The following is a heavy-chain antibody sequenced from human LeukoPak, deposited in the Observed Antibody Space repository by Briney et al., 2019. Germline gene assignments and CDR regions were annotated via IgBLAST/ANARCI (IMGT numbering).Heavy chain of an antibody. J-gene: IGHJ4*02. CDR3: ARVEYYYDSSGYFPPDY. CDR1: GYTFTSYG. V-gene: IGHV1-18*01. D-gene: IGHD3-22*01. CDR2: ISAYNGNT. Sequence: ASVKVSCKASGYTFTSYGISWVRQAPGQRLEWMGWISAYNGNTNYAQKLQGRVTMTTDTSTSTAYMELRSLRSDATAVYYCARVEYYYDSSGYFPPDYWGQGTLVTVSS.